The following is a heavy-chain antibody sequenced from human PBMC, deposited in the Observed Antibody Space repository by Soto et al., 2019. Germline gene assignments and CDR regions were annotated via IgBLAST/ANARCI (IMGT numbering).Heavy chain of an antibody. D-gene: IGHD5-18*01. V-gene: IGHV4-31*03. J-gene: IGHJ5*02. CDR2: IDHSGTT. Sequence: QVHLQESGPGLLKPSQTLSLTCTVSGGSINSGGYYWTWIRQHPENGLEWLGNIDHSGTTYYNPSLRSRRSISLQASQNEFSLQVTSMTAAAEAVYFCVRGRGYTFKVFFDLWGQGSLVTV. CDR3: VRGRGYTFKVFFDL. CDR1: GGSINSGGYY.